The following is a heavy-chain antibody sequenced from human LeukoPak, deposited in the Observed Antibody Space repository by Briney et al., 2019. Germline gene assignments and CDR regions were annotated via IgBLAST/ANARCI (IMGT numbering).Heavy chain of an antibody. Sequence: SETLSLTCTVSGGSISNYYWSWIRQPPAKGLEWIGYIYHSGSTYYNPSLKSRVTISVDRSKNQFSLKLSSVTAADTAVCYCARGDYGGTWDHWGQGTLVTVSS. D-gene: IGHD4-17*01. CDR1: GGSISNYY. CDR3: ARGDYGGTWDH. V-gene: IGHV4-59*12. CDR2: IYHSGST. J-gene: IGHJ4*02.